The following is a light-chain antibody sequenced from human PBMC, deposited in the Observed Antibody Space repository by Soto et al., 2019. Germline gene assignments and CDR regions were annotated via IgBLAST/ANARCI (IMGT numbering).Light chain of an antibody. V-gene: IGKV3-15*01. J-gene: IGKJ1*01. CDR1: QSVSSN. CDR2: GAS. CDR3: QQYNNWPPWT. Sequence: EIVMTQSPATLSVSPGERATLSCRASQSVSSNLAWYQQKPGQAPRLLIYGASTRATGIPARFSGSGSGTEVTITISSLQSEDFAVYYCQQYNNWPPWTFGQGTNVEIK.